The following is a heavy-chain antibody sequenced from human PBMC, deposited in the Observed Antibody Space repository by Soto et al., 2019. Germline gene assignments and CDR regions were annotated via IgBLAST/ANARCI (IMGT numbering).Heavy chain of an antibody. CDR2: ISDSGST. CDR3: AQYKQPEFEP. D-gene: IGHD1-1*01. Sequence: TLSLTCSFSVGPIGSGDDYCTWMRQSPGKGLEWIGYISDSGSTFYKPSLRSRLTIALDTSKNHFSLKLNSVTAADTAVYYRAQYKQPEFEPWGQAIPVSVS. V-gene: IGHV4-30-4*08. CDR1: VGPIGSGDDY. J-gene: IGHJ5*02.